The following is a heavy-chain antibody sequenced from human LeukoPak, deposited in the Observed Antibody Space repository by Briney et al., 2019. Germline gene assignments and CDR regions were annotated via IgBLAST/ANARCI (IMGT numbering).Heavy chain of an antibody. D-gene: IGHD4-23*01. CDR3: ARQYGGNFDY. CDR2: IYTSGST. J-gene: IGHJ4*02. V-gene: IGHV4-4*09. CDR1: GGSISSYY. Sequence: SETLSLTCTVSGGSISSYYWSWIRQPPGKGLEWIGYIYTSGSTNYNPSLKSRATISVDTSKNQFSLKLSSVTAAVTAVYYCARQYGGNFDYWGQGTLVTVSS.